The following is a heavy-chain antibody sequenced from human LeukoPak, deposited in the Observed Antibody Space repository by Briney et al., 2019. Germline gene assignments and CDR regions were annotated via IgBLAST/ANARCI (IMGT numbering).Heavy chain of an antibody. CDR3: ARGGIAAAGATFGS. Sequence: PSQTLSLTCGVSGGSISNGGYSWSWIRQPPGKGLEWIGDIYQSGSTYYNPSLKSRVTISVDRSKNEFSLKLSSVTAADTAVYYCARGGIAAAGATFGSWGQGTLVTVSS. CDR1: GGSISNGGYS. J-gene: IGHJ4*02. V-gene: IGHV4-30-2*01. CDR2: IYQSGST. D-gene: IGHD6-13*01.